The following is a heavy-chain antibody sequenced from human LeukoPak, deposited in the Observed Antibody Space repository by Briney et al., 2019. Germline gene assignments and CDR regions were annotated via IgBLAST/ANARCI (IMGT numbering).Heavy chain of an antibody. V-gene: IGHV6-1*01. D-gene: IGHD2-15*01. J-gene: IGHJ5*02. CDR3: ARAVLGYCSGGSCYPLDP. CDR1: GDSVSSNSAA. CDR2: TYYRSKWYN. Sequence: SQTLSLTCAISGDSVSSNSAAWNWIRQSPSRGLEWLGRTYYRSKWYNDYAVSVKSRITINPDTSKNQLSLQLNSVTPEDTAVYYCARAVLGYCSGGSCYPLDPWGQGTLVTVSS.